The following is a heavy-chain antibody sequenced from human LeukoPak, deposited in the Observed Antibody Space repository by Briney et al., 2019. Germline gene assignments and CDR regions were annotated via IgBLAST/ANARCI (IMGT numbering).Heavy chain of an antibody. Sequence: GGSLRLSCAASGFTFSSYAMSWVRQAPGKGLEWVSGISLTDEYTYYADSVKGRFTISRDNAKNSLYLQMNSLRAEDTAVYYCAELGITMIGGVWGKGTTVTISS. J-gene: IGHJ6*04. CDR3: AELGITMIGGV. CDR1: GFTFSSYA. D-gene: IGHD3-10*02. V-gene: IGHV3-23*01. CDR2: ISLTDEYT.